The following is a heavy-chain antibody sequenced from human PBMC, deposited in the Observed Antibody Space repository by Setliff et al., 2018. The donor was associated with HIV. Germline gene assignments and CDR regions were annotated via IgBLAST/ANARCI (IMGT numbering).Heavy chain of an antibody. Sequence: ASVKVSCKASGYTSTNYYMHWVRQAPGQGLEWMGIINPSDGRTSYAQKFQGRVTMTRDTSTSTVYMELSSLRSEDTAVYYCARDGNLYTTSITAGPYYFDFWGQGTLVTVSS. CDR3: ARDGNLYTTSITAGPYYFDF. J-gene: IGHJ4*02. V-gene: IGHV1-46*01. CDR2: INPSDGRT. D-gene: IGHD6-13*01. CDR1: GYTSTNYY.